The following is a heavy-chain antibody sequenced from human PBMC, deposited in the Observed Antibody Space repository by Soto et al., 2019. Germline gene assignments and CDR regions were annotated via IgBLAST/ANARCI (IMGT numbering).Heavy chain of an antibody. V-gene: IGHV4-34*01. D-gene: IGHD3-16*02. CDR2: INHSGST. Sequence: SETLSLTCAVYGGSFSGYYWSWIRQPPGKGLEWIGEINHSGSTNYNPSLKSRVTISVDTSKNQFSLKLSSVTAADTAVYYCARGPLTYFDYIWGSYRYPIRFDYWGQGTLVTVSS. CDR1: GGSFSGYY. CDR3: ARGPLTYFDYIWGSYRYPIRFDY. J-gene: IGHJ4*02.